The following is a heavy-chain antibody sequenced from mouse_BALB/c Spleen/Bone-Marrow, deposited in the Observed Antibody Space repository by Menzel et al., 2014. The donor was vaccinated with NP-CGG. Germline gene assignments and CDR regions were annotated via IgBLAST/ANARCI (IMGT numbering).Heavy chain of an antibody. CDR1: GFDFSRYW. J-gene: IGHJ3*01. CDR2: INPDSSTI. D-gene: IGHD1-2*01. CDR3: ARAHYYGLFAY. V-gene: IGHV4-1*02. Sequence: EVQGVESGGGLVQPGGSLKLSCAASGFDFSRYWMSWVRQASGKGLEWIGEINPDSSTINYTPSLKDKFIISRDNAKNTLYLQMSKVRSEDAALYYCARAHYYGLFAYWGQGTLVTVSA.